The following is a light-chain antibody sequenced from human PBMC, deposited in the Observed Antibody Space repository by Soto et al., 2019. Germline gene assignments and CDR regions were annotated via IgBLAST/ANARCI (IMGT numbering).Light chain of an antibody. CDR1: QSVSNSY. Sequence: EIVLTQSPGTLSLSPGERATLSCRASQSVSNSYLAWYQHKPGQAPRLLIFGVSSRATGIPDRFSGSGSGTDFTLTISRLEPEDFAVYYCQQYGTSPGMYTFGQGTKLEIK. CDR2: GVS. J-gene: IGKJ2*01. CDR3: QQYGTSPGMYT. V-gene: IGKV3-20*01.